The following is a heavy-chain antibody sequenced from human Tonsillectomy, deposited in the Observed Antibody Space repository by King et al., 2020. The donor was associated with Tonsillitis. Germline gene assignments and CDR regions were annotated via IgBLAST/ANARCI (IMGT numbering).Heavy chain of an antibody. V-gene: IGHV3-30*18. D-gene: IGHD2-15*01. CDR3: AKDSCSGGSCYSDYYGMDV. CDR1: GFTFSSYG. CDR2: ISYIGGNK. J-gene: IGHJ6*02. Sequence: VQLVESGGGVVQPGRSLRLSCAASGFTFSSYGMHWVRQAPGKGRGWGAVISYIGGNKNYADSVKGRFTISRENSKNTLYLQMNSLRAEDTVVYYCAKDSCSGGSCYSDYYGMDVWGQGTTVTVSS.